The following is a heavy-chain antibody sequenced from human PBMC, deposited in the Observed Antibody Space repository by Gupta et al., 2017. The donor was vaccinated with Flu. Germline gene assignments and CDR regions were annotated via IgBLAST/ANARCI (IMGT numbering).Heavy chain of an antibody. Sequence: EVQLVESGGGLVQPGGSLRLSCAASGFTFSSYWMSWVRQTPGKGREWVANIKQDGSEKNYVDSVKGRFTISRDNAKSSLYLQMNSLRAEDTAVYYCARTLSLAVAGTFDYWGQGALVTVSS. J-gene: IGHJ4*02. D-gene: IGHD6-19*01. CDR2: IKQDGSEK. CDR1: GFTFSSYW. CDR3: ARTLSLAVAGTFDY. V-gene: IGHV3-7*01.